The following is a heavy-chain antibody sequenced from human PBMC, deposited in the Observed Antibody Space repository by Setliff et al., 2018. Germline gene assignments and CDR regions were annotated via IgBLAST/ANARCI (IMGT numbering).Heavy chain of an antibody. CDR1: GGPISSSNYY. D-gene: IGHD6-6*01. V-gene: IGHV4-39*02. J-gene: IGHJ6*03. CDR3: ARMAVRVASRPSRPLDYYYYVDF. Sequence: PSETLSLTCTVSGGPISSSNYYWGWIRQPPGKGLEWIGSINYRGNTHDNPSLRSRVTMSVDTSKSHFSLRLSSLTAADTAVYYCARMAVRVASRPSRPLDYYYYVDFWGKGATVTVSS. CDR2: INYRGNT.